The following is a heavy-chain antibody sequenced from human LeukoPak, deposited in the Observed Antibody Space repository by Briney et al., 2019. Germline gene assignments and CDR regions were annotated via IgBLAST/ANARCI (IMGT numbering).Heavy chain of an antibody. CDR1: GFTFSNFW. D-gene: IGHD2-15*01. V-gene: IGHV3-7*01. CDR3: ARVDCTGQSCFSGFDY. J-gene: IGHJ4*02. Sequence: GGSLRLSCVVSGFTFSNFWMGWVRQPPGKGLEWVANIKPHGSESFYVDSVKGRLTISRDNAKNSLYLQVNSLRAEDTAVYYCARVDCTGQSCFSGFDYWGQGTLVSVSS. CDR2: IKPHGSES.